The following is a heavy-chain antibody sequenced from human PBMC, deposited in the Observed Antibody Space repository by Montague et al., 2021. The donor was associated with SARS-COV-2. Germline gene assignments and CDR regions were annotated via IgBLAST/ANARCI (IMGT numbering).Heavy chain of an antibody. CDR2: IKPDGTST. CDR3: VRPLWFGDSDYYFDS. CDR1: GFTFRSYW. V-gene: IGHV3-74*01. D-gene: IGHD3-10*01. Sequence: SLRLSCSASGFTFRSYWMHLVRQVPGRGLVWVSRIKPDGTSTNYAASVQGRFTISRDNAKNTLSLQMNNLRAEDTAIYYCVRPLWFGDSDYYFDSWGQGTLVAVSS. J-gene: IGHJ4*02.